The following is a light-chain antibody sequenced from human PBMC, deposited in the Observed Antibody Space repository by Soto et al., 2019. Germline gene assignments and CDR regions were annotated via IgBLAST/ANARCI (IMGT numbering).Light chain of an antibody. CDR1: SNDVGGYNH. Sequence: QSALTQPASVSGSPGQSITISCTGTSNDVGGYNHVSWYQQLPGKAPKLIIYEVYYRPSGVSNRFSGSKSGNTASLTISGLQAEDEADYYCNSYRNTDTVVFDGGTKLTVL. V-gene: IGLV2-14*01. CDR3: NSYRNTDTVV. J-gene: IGLJ2*01. CDR2: EVY.